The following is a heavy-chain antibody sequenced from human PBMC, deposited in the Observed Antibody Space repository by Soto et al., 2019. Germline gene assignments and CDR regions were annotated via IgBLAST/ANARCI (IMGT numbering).Heavy chain of an antibody. CDR3: AHRRRYSSSWYAGFDY. J-gene: IGHJ4*02. Sequence: QITLKESGPTLVRPTQTLMLTCTFSGLSLSTSGVGVGWIRQPPGKALEWLALIYWDDDKRYSPSLKSRLTITKDTSKNQVVLTMTNMDPVDTATYYCAHRRRYSSSWYAGFDYWGQGTLVTVSS. D-gene: IGHD6-13*01. CDR2: IYWDDDK. CDR1: GLSLSTSGVG. V-gene: IGHV2-5*02.